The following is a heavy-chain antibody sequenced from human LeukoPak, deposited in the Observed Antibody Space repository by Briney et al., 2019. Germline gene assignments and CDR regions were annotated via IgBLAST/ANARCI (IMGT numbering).Heavy chain of an antibody. CDR1: GFTFNDHY. D-gene: IGHD3-10*01. Sequence: PGGSLRLSCAASGFTFNDHYMSWIRQAPGKGLECVSYISSGGSTTYYTDSVKGRFTISRDNGKNALYLQMNSLRAEDTAVYYCAKEGASMVRGVIITGPDYWGQGTLVTVSS. J-gene: IGHJ4*02. CDR2: ISSGGSTT. V-gene: IGHV3-11*04. CDR3: AKEGASMVRGVIITGPDY.